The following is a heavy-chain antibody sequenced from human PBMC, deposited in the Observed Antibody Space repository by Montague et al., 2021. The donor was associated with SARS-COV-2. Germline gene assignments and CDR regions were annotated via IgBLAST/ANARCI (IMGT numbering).Heavy chain of an antibody. CDR3: ARGVRQLGVRYYYYYIDV. J-gene: IGHJ6*03. D-gene: IGHD6-6*01. Sequence: SETLSLTCAVYGGSFSGYYWSWIRQPPGKGLEWIGEINHSESTNYNPSLKSRVTISMCTSKNQFSLKLSSVTAADTAVYYCARGVRQLGVRYYYYYIDVWDKGTTVTVSS. CDR1: GGSFSGYY. V-gene: IGHV4-34*01. CDR2: INHSEST.